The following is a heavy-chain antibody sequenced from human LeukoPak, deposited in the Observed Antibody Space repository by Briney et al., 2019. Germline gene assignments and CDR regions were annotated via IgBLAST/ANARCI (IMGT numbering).Heavy chain of an antibody. D-gene: IGHD1-26*01. Sequence: GASVKVSCKAPGGTFSSYAISWVRQAPGQGLEWMGGVIPIFGTANYAQKFQGRVTITADESTSTAYMELSSLRSEDTAVYYCARLGGATIDYWGQGTLVTVSS. V-gene: IGHV1-69*13. CDR3: ARLGGATIDY. CDR1: GGTFSSYA. CDR2: VIPIFGTA. J-gene: IGHJ4*02.